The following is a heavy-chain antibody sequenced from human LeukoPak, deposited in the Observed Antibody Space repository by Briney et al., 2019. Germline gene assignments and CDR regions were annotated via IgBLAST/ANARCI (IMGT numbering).Heavy chain of an antibody. J-gene: IGHJ5*01. CDR1: GGSISSGRYY. CDR2: IYTSGSS. V-gene: IGHV4-61*02. CDR3: ARDMGLWFGYNWFDY. D-gene: IGHD3-10*01. Sequence: SQTLSLTCTVSGGSISSGRYYWSWIRLPAGKGLEWLGRIYTSGSSNYNPSLKSRVTISVDTSKSQFSLKVSSVTAADTAVYYCARDMGLWFGYNWFDYWGQGTLVTVSS.